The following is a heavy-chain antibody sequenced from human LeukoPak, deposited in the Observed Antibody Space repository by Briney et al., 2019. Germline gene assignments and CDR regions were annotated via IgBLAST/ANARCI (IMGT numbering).Heavy chain of an antibody. CDR1: GYSFTSYW. J-gene: IGHJ3*02. CDR2: IYPGDSDT. Sequence: GESLKISCKGSGYSFTSYWIGWVRQMPGKGLEWMGIIYPGDSDTRYSPSFQGQVTISADKSISTAYLQWSSLKASDTAMYYCARLGEGSSWIRAFDIWGQGTMVTASS. D-gene: IGHD6-13*01. V-gene: IGHV5-51*01. CDR3: ARLGEGSSWIRAFDI.